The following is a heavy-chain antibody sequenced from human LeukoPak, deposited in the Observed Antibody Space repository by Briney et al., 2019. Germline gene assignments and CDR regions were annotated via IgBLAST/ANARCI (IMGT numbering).Heavy chain of an antibody. CDR1: GDSISSYY. Sequence: SETLSLTCTVSGDSISSYYWSWIRQPAGKGLEWIGRFYTSGNINYNPSLRSRVTLSVDASKNTCSLKLSSVTAADTAVYYCARDDTGISAVGAYWGQGTLVIVSS. V-gene: IGHV4-4*07. J-gene: IGHJ4*02. CDR2: FYTSGNI. D-gene: IGHD6-13*01. CDR3: ARDDTGISAVGAY.